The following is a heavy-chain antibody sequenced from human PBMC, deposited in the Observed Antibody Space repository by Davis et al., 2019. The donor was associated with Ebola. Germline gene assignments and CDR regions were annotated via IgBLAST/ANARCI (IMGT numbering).Heavy chain of an antibody. CDR3: ARTSIVGTTTTASDI. J-gene: IGHJ3*02. Sequence: ASVKVSCKASGYTFTGYYIHWVRQAPGQGLEWMGRINPNSGGTDYAQKFQGRVTMTRDTSISTAYMELRSLRSDDTAVYFCARTSIVGTTTTASDIWGQGTLVTVSS. V-gene: IGHV1-2*06. CDR2: INPNSGGT. D-gene: IGHD1-26*01. CDR1: GYTFTGYY.